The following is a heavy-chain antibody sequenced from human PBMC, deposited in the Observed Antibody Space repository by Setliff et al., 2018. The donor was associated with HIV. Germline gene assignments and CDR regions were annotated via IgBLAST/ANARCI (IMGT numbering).Heavy chain of an antibody. Sequence: GGSLRLSCTVSGFTVSSNYMTWVRQAPGKGLEWVALMYDGGSTYYTDSVKGRFTITRDISKNTLDLQMNSLRVDDTAVYYCAKGSGFYDYWGQGTLVTVSS. CDR1: GFTVSSNY. D-gene: IGHD3-22*01. CDR3: AKGSGFYDY. CDR2: MYDGGST. J-gene: IGHJ4*02. V-gene: IGHV3-53*01.